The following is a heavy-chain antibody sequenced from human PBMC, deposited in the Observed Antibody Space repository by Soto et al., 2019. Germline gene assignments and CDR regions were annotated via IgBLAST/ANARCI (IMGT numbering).Heavy chain of an antibody. J-gene: IGHJ4*02. CDR2: INPNSGGT. D-gene: IGHD1-26*01. CDR3: ARGEYSGSYYGFDY. V-gene: IGHV1-2*02. CDR1: GYTFTGYY. Sequence: ASVKVSCKASGYTFTGYYMHWVREAPGQGLELMGWINPNSGGTNYAQKFQGRVTMTRDTSISTAYMELSRLRSDDTAVYCCARGEYSGSYYGFDYWGQGTLVTVSS.